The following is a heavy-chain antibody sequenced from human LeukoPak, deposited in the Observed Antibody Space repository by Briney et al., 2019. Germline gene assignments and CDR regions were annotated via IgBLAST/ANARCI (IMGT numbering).Heavy chain of an antibody. CDR1: GYTFTGYY. CDR3: AREFSGNPGYYGMDV. V-gene: IGHV1-2*02. Sequence: ASVKVSCKASGYTFTGYYMHWVRQAPGQGLEWMGWINPNSGGTNYAQKFQGRVTMTRDTSISTAYMELSRLRSDDTAVYYCAREFSGNPGYYGMDVWGQGTTVTVS. J-gene: IGHJ6*02. D-gene: IGHD3-10*01. CDR2: INPNSGGT.